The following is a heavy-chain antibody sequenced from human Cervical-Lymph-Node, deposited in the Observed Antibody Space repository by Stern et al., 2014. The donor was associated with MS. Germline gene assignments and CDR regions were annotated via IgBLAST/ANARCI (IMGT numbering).Heavy chain of an antibody. J-gene: IGHJ4*02. CDR3: ATWGAGSSPPLFY. CDR2: INTKTGNP. V-gene: IGHV7-4-1*02. CDR1: GYNLTTYA. D-gene: IGHD6-6*01. Sequence: QVQLVQSGSELKKPGASVKVSCKASGYNLTTYAINWVRQAPGQGLEWMGWINTKTGNPTFAQGFTGRFVFSLDTTINSAYLRISSLKAEDSAVYDCATWGAGSSPPLFYWGQGTLVTVSS.